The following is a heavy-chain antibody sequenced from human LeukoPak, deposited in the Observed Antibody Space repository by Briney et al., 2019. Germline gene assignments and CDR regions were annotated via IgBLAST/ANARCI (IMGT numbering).Heavy chain of an antibody. CDR2: IFYSGYT. Sequence: SKTLSLTCTVSGASISTYYWSWIRQSPGKGLEWIGYIFYSGYTNYNPSLKRRVNISVDTSKKQFPLKMNSVTAADTAVYYCARLRLGYSGSYYKPPYYFDYWGQGTLVTVSS. D-gene: IGHD1-26*01. CDR1: GASISTYY. J-gene: IGHJ4*02. V-gene: IGHV4-59*01. CDR3: ARLRLGYSGSYYKPPYYFDY.